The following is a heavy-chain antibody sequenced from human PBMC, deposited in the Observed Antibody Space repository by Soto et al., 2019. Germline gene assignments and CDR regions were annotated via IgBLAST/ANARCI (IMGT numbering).Heavy chain of an antibody. CDR1: GFSLTTSGMC. J-gene: IGHJ4*02. V-gene: IGHV2-70*11. CDR3: ARTAAAGRYYFDY. D-gene: IGHD6-13*01. CDR2: IDWDDDE. Sequence: SGPTLVNPTQALTLTCTFSGFSLTTSGMCVSWIRQPPGKALEWLARIDWDDDEYYSTSLKTRLTISKDTSKNQVVLTMTNMDPVDTATYYCARTAAAGRYYFDYWGQGILVTVSS.